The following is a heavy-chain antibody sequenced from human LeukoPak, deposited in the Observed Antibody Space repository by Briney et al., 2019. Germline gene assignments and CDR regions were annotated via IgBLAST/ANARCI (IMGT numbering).Heavy chain of an antibody. CDR1: GFTFSSYW. CDR3: TTLAVAVAGTKYGFDY. D-gene: IGHD6-19*01. Sequence: GGSLRLSCAASGFTFSSYWMSWVRQAPWKWLEWVANIKQDGSEKYYVGSVKGRFTISRDNAKNSLYLQMNRLRAEDTAVYYCTTLAVAVAGTKYGFDYWGQGTLVTVSS. J-gene: IGHJ4*02. CDR2: IKQDGSEK. V-gene: IGHV3-7*01.